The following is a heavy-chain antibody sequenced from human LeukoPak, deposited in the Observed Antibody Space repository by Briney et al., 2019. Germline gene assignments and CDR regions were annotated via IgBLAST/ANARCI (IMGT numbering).Heavy chain of an antibody. CDR2: ISGSGAST. V-gene: IGHV3-23*01. CDR3: ARTGPVPAAILQVFGY. J-gene: IGHJ4*02. Sequence: PGGSLRLSCAASGFIFSSYAMSWVRQAPGKGLEWVSAISGSGASTYYADSVKGRFTISRDNSKNTLYLQMNTLRAEDTAVYYCARTGPVPAAILQVFGYWGQGSLVTVSS. D-gene: IGHD2-2*01. CDR1: GFIFSSYA.